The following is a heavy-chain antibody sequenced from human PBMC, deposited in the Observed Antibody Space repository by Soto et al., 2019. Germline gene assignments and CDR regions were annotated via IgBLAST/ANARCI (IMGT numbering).Heavy chain of an antibody. CDR2: ISAYNVNT. V-gene: IGHV1-18*01. J-gene: IGHJ4*02. CDR3: ARVARRNYYDSSGYYLGY. D-gene: IGHD3-22*01. Sequence: XRQAPGQGLVCMGWISAYNVNTNYAQKLRGRVTMTTDTTTRTADMELRSLRSDDTAVYYCARVARRNYYDSSGYYLGYWGQGTLVTVSS.